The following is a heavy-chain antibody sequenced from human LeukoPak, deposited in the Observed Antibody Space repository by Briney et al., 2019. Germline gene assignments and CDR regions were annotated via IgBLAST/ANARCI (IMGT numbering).Heavy chain of an antibody. J-gene: IGHJ4*02. V-gene: IGHV4-39*01. CDR1: GGSISSSSYY. Sequence: SETLPLTCTVSGGSISSSSYYWGWIRQPPGKGLEWIGSIYYSGSTYYNPSLKSRVTISVDTSKNQFSLKLSSVTAADTAVYYCARHVGSSWYQWIDYWGQGTLVTVSS. CDR3: ARHVGSSWYQWIDY. D-gene: IGHD6-13*01. CDR2: IYYSGST.